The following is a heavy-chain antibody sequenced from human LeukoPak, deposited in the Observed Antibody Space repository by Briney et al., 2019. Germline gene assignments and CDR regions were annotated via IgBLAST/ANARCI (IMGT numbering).Heavy chain of an antibody. V-gene: IGHV4-59*01. CDR1: GGSISPYY. CDR3: ARDRRGVGAILSDY. CDR2: ISYSGST. Sequence: SETLSLTCTVSGGSISPYYWSWIRQPPGKGLEWIGYISYSGSTNYNPSLKSRVTISVDTSKNQFSLKLTSVTAADTAVYFCARDRRGVGAILSDYWGQGTLVTVSS. J-gene: IGHJ4*02. D-gene: IGHD1-26*01.